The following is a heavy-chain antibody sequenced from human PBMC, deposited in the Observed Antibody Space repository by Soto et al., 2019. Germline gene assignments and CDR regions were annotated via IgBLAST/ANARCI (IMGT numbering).Heavy chain of an antibody. V-gene: IGHV1-69*13. D-gene: IGHD2-2*01. Sequence: GASVKVSCKASGGTFSSYAISWVRQAPGQGLEWMGGIIPISDTTNYAQEFQGRVTITADESTSTAYMELSSLRSEDTAVYYCARSQGSSTSLEIYYYYYYGMDVWGQGTTVTVSS. J-gene: IGHJ6*02. CDR1: GGTFSSYA. CDR3: ARSQGSSTSLEIYYYYYYGMDV. CDR2: IIPISDTT.